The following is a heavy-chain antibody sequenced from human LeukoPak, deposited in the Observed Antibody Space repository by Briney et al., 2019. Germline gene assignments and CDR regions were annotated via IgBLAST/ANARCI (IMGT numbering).Heavy chain of an antibody. D-gene: IGHD2-2*02. Sequence: SETLSLTCAVYGGSFSGYYWSWIRQPPGKGLEWIGEINHSGSTNYNPSLKSRVTISVDTSKNQFSLKLSSVTAADTAVYYCARGAAGYCCSTSCYTRFRFDPWGQGTLVTVSS. J-gene: IGHJ5*02. CDR3: ARGAAGYCCSTSCYTRFRFDP. CDR2: INHSGST. V-gene: IGHV4-34*01. CDR1: GGSFSGYY.